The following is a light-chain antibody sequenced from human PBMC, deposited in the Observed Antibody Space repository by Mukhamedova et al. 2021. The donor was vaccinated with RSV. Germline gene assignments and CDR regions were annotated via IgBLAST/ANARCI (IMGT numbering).Light chain of an antibody. Sequence: GTSSDVGGYNYVSWYQQHLGKAPKLMIYDVSNRPSGVSNRFSGSKSGNTASLTISGLQAEDEADYYCSSYTSSSTLYVFGTGTKV. V-gene: IGLV2-14*04. J-gene: IGLJ1*01. CDR3: SSYTSSSTLYV. CDR1: SSDVGGYNY. CDR2: DVS.